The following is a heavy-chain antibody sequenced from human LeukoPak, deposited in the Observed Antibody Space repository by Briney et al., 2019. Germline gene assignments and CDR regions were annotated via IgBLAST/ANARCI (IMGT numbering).Heavy chain of an antibody. CDR2: ISGDGGST. Sequence: GGSLRLSCAASGFTFDDYARHWVRQAPGKGLEWVSLISGDGGSTYYADSVKGRFTISRDNSKNSLYLQMNSLRTEYTALDYCAKDGYYDSSAYYYPPDYWGQGTLVTVSS. V-gene: IGHV3-43*02. CDR3: AKDGYYDSSAYYYPPDY. J-gene: IGHJ4*02. D-gene: IGHD3-22*01. CDR1: GFTFDDYA.